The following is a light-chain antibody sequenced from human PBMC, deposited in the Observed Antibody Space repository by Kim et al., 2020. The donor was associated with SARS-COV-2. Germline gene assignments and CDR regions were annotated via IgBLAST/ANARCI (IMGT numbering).Light chain of an antibody. CDR1: QDIRIY. V-gene: IGKV1-33*01. CDR3: QQYANLPLT. J-gene: IGKJ4*01. CDR2: DAS. Sequence: ASVGDRVTITCQASQDIRIYLNWFHQKPGKAPNLLISDASNLEAGVPSRFSGGGSGTAFTFTISSLQPEDVGIYYCQQYANLPLTFGGGTKVDIK.